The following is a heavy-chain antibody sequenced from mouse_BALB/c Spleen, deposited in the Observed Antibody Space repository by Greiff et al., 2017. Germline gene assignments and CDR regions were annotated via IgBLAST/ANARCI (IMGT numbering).Heavy chain of an antibody. CDR1: GFSFTGYG. D-gene: IGHD1-2*01. Sequence: QVQLKESGPGLVAPSQCLSISCTASGFSFTGYGINWVRQPPGKGLEWLGMIWGDGSTDYNSALKSSLSISKDNSKSQVFLKMNSLQTDDTAGYYCARDRTTATPFAYWGQGTLVTVSA. J-gene: IGHJ3*01. V-gene: IGHV2-6-7*01. CDR3: ARDRTTATPFAY. CDR2: IWGDGST.